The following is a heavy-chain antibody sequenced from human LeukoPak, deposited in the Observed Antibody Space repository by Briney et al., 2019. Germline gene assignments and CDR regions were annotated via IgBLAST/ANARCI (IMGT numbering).Heavy chain of an antibody. CDR1: GFTFSSYA. CDR3: AKAGPYDWVDREGYYFDY. CDR2: ISGSGGST. V-gene: IGHV3-23*01. J-gene: IGHJ4*02. Sequence: GGSLKLSCAASGFTFSSYAMSWVRQAPGEGLEGVSAISGSGGSTYYADSVKGRFTISRDNSKNTLYLQMNSLRAEDTAVYYCAKAGPYDWVDREGYYFDYWGQGTLVTVSS. D-gene: IGHD3-16*01.